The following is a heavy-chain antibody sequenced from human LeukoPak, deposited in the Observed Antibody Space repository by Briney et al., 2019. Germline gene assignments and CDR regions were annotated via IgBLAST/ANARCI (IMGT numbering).Heavy chain of an antibody. D-gene: IGHD3-9*01. V-gene: IGHV1-18*01. J-gene: IGHJ4*02. CDR1: GYTFTSYG. CDR3: ARDQGALRYFDWFASPWYV. Sequence: ASVKVSCKASGYTFTSYGISWERQAPGQGLEWMGWISAYNGNTNYAQKLQGRVTMTTDTSTSTAYMELRSLRSDDTAVYYCARDQGALRYFDWFASPWYVWGQGTLVTVSS. CDR2: ISAYNGNT.